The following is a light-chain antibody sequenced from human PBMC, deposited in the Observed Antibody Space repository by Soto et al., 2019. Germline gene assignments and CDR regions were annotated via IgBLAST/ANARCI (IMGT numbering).Light chain of an antibody. CDR3: QQYYSYPLT. CDR2: AAS. V-gene: IGKV1-8*01. J-gene: IGKJ4*01. CDR1: QGISSY. Sequence: AIRMTQSPSSFSASTGDRVTITCRASQGISSYLAWYQQKPGKPPKLLIYAASTFHSGVPPRFSGSGSGTDFTLTISCLQTEDCATYYYQQYYSYPLTFGRGTKVEIK.